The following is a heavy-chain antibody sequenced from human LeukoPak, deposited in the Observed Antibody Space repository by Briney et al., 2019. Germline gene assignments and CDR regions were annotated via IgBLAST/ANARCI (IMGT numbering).Heavy chain of an antibody. D-gene: IGHD3-10*01. CDR2: ISSRSSTR. J-gene: IGHJ4*02. Sequence: PGGSLRLSCAASGFSFSNYSMNWVRQAPGRGLEWVSHISSRSSTRSYADSVKGRFTISRDNAKNSLYLQMNSLRDEDTAVYYCARKNYGSGTYISFYDYWGQGTLVTVSS. CDR1: GFSFSNYS. V-gene: IGHV3-48*02. CDR3: ARKNYGSGTYISFYDY.